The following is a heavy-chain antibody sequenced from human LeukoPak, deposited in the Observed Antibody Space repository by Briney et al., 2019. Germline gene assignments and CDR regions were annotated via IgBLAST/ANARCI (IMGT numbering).Heavy chain of an antibody. CDR1: SGSISSGSYY. Sequence: TSETLSLTCTVSSGSISSGSYYWSWIRQPAGKGLEWIGRIYTSGSTNYNPSLKSRVTISVDTSKNQFSLKLSSVTAADTAVYYCAREQGLAAGGILDTYFDYWGQGTLVTVSS. CDR3: AREQGLAAGGILDTYFDY. J-gene: IGHJ4*02. CDR2: IYTSGST. V-gene: IGHV4-61*02. D-gene: IGHD6-13*01.